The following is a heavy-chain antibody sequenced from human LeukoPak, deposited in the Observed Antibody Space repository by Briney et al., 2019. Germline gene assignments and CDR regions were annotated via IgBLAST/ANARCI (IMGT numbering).Heavy chain of an antibody. Sequence: GRSLRLSCAASGFTFSSYAMHWVRQAPGKGLEWVAVISYDGSNKYYADSVKGRFTISRGNSKNTLYLQMNSLRAEDTAVYYCARQYYYGMDVWGQGTTVTVSS. CDR2: ISYDGSNK. CDR1: GFTFSSYA. CDR3: ARQYYYGMDV. V-gene: IGHV3-30-3*01. J-gene: IGHJ6*02.